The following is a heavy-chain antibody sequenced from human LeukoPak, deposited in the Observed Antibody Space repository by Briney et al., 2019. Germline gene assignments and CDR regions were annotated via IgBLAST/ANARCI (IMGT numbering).Heavy chain of an antibody. J-gene: IGHJ4*02. Sequence: PGGSLRLSCAASGFTFSIYAMSWVRQGTGKGLEWVSSTSSGVELTFYADSVKGRFTISRDNSKNTLYLQMNSLRAEDTAVYYCAKDRPNYYHDNGHYYRRGGDCWGQGTLVTVSS. D-gene: IGHD3-22*01. V-gene: IGHV3-23*01. CDR1: GFTFSIYA. CDR2: TSSGVELT. CDR3: AKDRPNYYHDNGHYYRRGGDC.